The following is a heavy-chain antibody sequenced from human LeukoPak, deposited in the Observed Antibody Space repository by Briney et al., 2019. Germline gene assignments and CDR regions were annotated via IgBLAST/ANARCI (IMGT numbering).Heavy chain of an antibody. D-gene: IGHD3-22*01. V-gene: IGHV4-38-2*02. CDR1: GASISGYY. Sequence: SETLSLTCTVSGASISGYYWGWIRQPPGKGLEWLGSIYHSGSTYYNPSLKSRVTISVDTSKNQFSLKLSSVTAADTAVYYCARAPYYYDSSGCFDYWGQGTLVTVSS. CDR2: IYHSGST. CDR3: ARAPYYYDSSGCFDY. J-gene: IGHJ4*02.